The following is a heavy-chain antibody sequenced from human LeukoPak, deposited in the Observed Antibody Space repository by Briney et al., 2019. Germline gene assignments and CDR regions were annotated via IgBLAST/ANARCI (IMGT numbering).Heavy chain of an antibody. CDR3: AKDRGLVPAAMYRADY. CDR1: GFTFSSYA. J-gene: IGHJ4*02. CDR2: ISGSGGSA. V-gene: IGHV3-23*01. D-gene: IGHD2-2*01. Sequence: GGSLRLSCAASGFTFSSYAMSWVRQAPGKGLEWVTAISGSGGSAYYADSVKGRFTISRDNSKNTLYLQMNSLRAEDTAVYYCAKDRGLVPAAMYRADYWGQGTLVTVSS.